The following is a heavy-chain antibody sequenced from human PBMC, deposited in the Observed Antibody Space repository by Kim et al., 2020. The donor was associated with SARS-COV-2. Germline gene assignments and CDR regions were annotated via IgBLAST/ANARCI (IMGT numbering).Heavy chain of an antibody. Sequence: GGSLRLSCAASGFTFSNYGMHWVRQAPGKGLEWVAVIWYDGNNTNYADSVKGRFTISRDNSKNTLYLQMNSLRAEDTAVYYCATDDSSGKPGGYWGQGNLVTVSS. D-gene: IGHD3-22*01. CDR2: IWYDGNNT. V-gene: IGHV3-33*01. CDR3: ATDDSSGKPGGY. CDR1: GFTFSNYG. J-gene: IGHJ4*02.